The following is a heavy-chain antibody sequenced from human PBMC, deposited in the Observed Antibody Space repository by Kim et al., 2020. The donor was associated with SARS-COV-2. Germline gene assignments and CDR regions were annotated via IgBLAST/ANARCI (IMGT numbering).Heavy chain of an antibody. CDR3: ARIDTAMARDSDYYYYYGMDV. Sequence: GGSLRLSCAASGFTFSSYAMGWVRQAPGKGLEWVSAISGSGGSTYYADSVKGRFTISRDNSKNTLYLQMNSLRAEDTAVYYCARIDTAMARDSDYYYYYGMDVWGQGTTVTVSS. J-gene: IGHJ6*02. CDR2: ISGSGGST. D-gene: IGHD5-18*01. V-gene: IGHV3-23*01. CDR1: GFTFSSYA.